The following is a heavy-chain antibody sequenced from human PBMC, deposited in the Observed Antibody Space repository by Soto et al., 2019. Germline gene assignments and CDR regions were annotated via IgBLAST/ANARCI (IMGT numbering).Heavy chain of an antibody. CDR3: ARAVGPFDY. J-gene: IGHJ4*02. CDR2: IWHDGSNK. D-gene: IGHD1-26*01. Sequence: QVQLVESGGGVVQPGRSLRLSCAAAGFTFSTYGIHWVRQAPGKGLEWVAVIWHDGSNKYYADSVKGRFTISRDNSKNTLYLEMNSLRAEDTAVYYCARAVGPFDYWGQGTLFTVSS. V-gene: IGHV3-33*01. CDR1: GFTFSTYG.